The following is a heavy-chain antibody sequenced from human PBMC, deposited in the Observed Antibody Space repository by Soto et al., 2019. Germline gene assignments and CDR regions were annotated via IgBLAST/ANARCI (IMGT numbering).Heavy chain of an antibody. D-gene: IGHD2-2*01. CDR1: GGPFDAYT. Sequence: QVQLVQSGAEVRKPGSSVRVSCKASGGPFDAYTITWVRQAPGQGLEWMGGIIPLFGTANYAQKFQGRVTITADESTTTAHMELSSLRSEDTAVYFCARLGTKAMDVWGQGTTVTISS. V-gene: IGHV1-69*01. J-gene: IGHJ6*02. CDR3: ARLGTKAMDV. CDR2: IIPLFGTA.